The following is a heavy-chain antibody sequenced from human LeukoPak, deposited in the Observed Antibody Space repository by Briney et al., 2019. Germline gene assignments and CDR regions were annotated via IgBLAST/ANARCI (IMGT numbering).Heavy chain of an antibody. D-gene: IGHD2-2*01. CDR1: GFTFSSYA. Sequence: GGSLRLYCAASGFTFSSYAMSWVRQAPGKGLEWVSTITRGGGSTYYADSVKRRFTISRDNSKDTLYLQMNSRRVEDSAVFYCTRDHPDCRGTSCLLFDSWGQGTLVTVSS. CDR3: TRDHPDCRGTSCLLFDS. CDR2: ITRGGGST. J-gene: IGHJ4*02. V-gene: IGHV3-23*01.